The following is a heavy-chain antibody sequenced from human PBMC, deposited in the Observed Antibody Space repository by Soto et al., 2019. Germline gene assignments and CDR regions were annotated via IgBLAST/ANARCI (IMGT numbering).Heavy chain of an antibody. CDR3: ARARYSSRWGTFDS. J-gene: IGHJ4*02. CDR1: GGSFSNNE. V-gene: IGHV1-69*01. CDR2: IFPNVGTA. D-gene: IGHD6-19*01. Sequence: QVHLEQSGAEVKKPGTSVKVSCKASGGSFSNNEIDWVRQAPGQGLEWMGRIFPNVGTADYAQKFQGRLTIIADESTATVFMELGRLISADTAVYFCARARYSSRWGTFDSWGQGTQVAVS.